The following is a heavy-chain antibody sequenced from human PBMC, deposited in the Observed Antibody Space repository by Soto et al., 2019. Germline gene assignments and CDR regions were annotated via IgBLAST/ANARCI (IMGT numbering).Heavy chain of an antibody. Sequence: PSETQSLTCAVYGGSFSGYYWSWIRQPPGKGLEWIGEINHSGSTNYNPSLKSRVTISVDTSKNQFSLKLSSVTAADTAVYYCARVGRYDYYDSSGFDYWGQGTPVTVSS. V-gene: IGHV4-34*01. D-gene: IGHD3-22*01. J-gene: IGHJ4*02. CDR2: INHSGST. CDR1: GGSFSGYY. CDR3: ARVGRYDYYDSSGFDY.